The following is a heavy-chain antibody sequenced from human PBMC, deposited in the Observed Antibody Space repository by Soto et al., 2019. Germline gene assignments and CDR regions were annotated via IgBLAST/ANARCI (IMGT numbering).Heavy chain of an antibody. CDR3: AAAASRVKAYGYYYMDV. CDR2: ISYDGSNK. Sequence: QVQLVESGGGVVQPGRSLRLSCAASGFTFSSYGMHWVRQAPGKGLEWVAVISYDGSNKYYADSVKGRFTISRDNSKNPLYLQMNSLRAEDTAVYYCAAAASRVKAYGYYYMDVWGKGTTVTVSS. J-gene: IGHJ6*03. V-gene: IGHV3-30*03. CDR1: GFTFSSYG. D-gene: IGHD3-10*01.